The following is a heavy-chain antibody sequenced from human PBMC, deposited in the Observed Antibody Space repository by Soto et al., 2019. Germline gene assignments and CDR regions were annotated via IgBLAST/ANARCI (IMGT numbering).Heavy chain of an antibody. V-gene: IGHV1-18*01. Sequence: GASVKVSCKASGYTFTSYGISWVRQAPGQGLEWMGWISAYNGNTNYAQKLQGRVTMTTDTSTSTAYMELRSLRSDDTAVYYCTYSSSSGGFDYWGQGTLVTVSS. CDR2: ISAYNGNT. CDR3: TYSSSSGGFDY. CDR1: GYTFTSYG. D-gene: IGHD6-6*01. J-gene: IGHJ4*02.